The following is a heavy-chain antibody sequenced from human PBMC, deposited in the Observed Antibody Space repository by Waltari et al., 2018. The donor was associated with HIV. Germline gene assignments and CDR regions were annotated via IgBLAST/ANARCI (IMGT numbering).Heavy chain of an antibody. CDR1: GYTFTSYG. CDR2: ISPYNSNT. J-gene: IGHJ6*02. D-gene: IGHD2-2*01. Sequence: QVQLVQSGAEVKKPGASVKVSCKASGYTFTSYGISWVRQATGQGLEWMGWISPYNSNTNYAQELQSRVTMTTDTSTSTAYMELRSLRSDDTAVYYCARDNLSTLPNLSGEDIVVVPAAASAYYYGMDVWGQGTTVTISS. CDR3: ARDNLSTLPNLSGEDIVVVPAAASAYYYGMDV. V-gene: IGHV1-18*04.